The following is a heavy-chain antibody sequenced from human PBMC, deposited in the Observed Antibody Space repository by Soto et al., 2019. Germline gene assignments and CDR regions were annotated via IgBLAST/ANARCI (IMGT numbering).Heavy chain of an antibody. CDR1: GGSISSSSYY. Sequence: SETLSLTCTVSGGSISSSSYYWGWIRQPPGKGLEWIGSIYYSGSTYSNPSLKSRVTISVDTSKNQFSLKLSSVTAADTAVYYCARGRSSSWSGQPTYWRNPQRVAWFDPWGQGTLVTVSS. CDR3: ARGRSSSWSGQPTYWRNPQRVAWFDP. J-gene: IGHJ5*02. V-gene: IGHV4-39*01. CDR2: IYYSGST. D-gene: IGHD6-13*01.